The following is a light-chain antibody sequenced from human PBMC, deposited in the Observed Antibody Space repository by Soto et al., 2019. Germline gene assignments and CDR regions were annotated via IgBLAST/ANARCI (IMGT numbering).Light chain of an antibody. CDR3: CSFAGSFSYV. V-gene: IGLV2-11*01. CDR1: SSDVGRYDY. CDR2: DVT. J-gene: IGLJ1*01. Sequence: QSVLTQPRSVSGSPGQSVTISCTGTSSDVGRYDYVSWYQQHPGKAPKLIIYDVTERPAGVPDRFSGSKSGNTASLTISGLQAEDEADYSCCSFAGSFSYVFGGGTKV.